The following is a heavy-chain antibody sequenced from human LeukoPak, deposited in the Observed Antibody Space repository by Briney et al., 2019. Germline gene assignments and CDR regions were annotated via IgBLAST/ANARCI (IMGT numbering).Heavy chain of an antibody. D-gene: IGHD6-6*01. Sequence: SETLSLTCAVYGGSFSGYYWSWIRQPPGKGLEWIGEINHSGSTNYNPALKSRVTISVDTSKNQFSLKLSSVTAADTAVYYCASSSSGTAYNYWGQGTLVTVSS. CDR2: INHSGST. J-gene: IGHJ4*02. CDR1: GGSFSGYY. CDR3: ASSSSGTAYNY. V-gene: IGHV4-34*01.